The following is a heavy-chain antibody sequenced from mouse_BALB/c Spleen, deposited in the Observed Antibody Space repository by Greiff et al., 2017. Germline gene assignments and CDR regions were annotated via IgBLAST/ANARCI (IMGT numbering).Heavy chain of an antibody. D-gene: IGHD2-1*01. CDR2: ISSGGSYT. CDR1: GFTFSSYA. J-gene: IGHJ3*01. Sequence: EVQGVESGGGLVKPGGSLKLSCAASGFTFSSYAMSWVRQSPEKRLEWVAEISSGGSYTYYPDTVTGRFTISRDNAKNTLYLEMSSLRSEDTAMYYCAREGGNYAGFAYWGQGTLVTVSA. CDR3: AREGGNYAGFAY. V-gene: IGHV5-9-4*01.